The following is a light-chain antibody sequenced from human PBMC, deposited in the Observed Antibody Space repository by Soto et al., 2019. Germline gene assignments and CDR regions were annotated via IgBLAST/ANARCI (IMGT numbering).Light chain of an antibody. CDR2: DVS. J-gene: IGLJ1*01. Sequence: QSALTQPRSVSGSPGQSVTISCTGTSSDVGGYNYVPWYQQHPGKAPKLMIYDVSKRPSGVPDRFSGSKSGNTASLTISGLQAEDEADYYCCSYAGSYTYVFATGTKLTVL. V-gene: IGLV2-11*01. CDR3: CSYAGSYTYV. CDR1: SSDVGGYNY.